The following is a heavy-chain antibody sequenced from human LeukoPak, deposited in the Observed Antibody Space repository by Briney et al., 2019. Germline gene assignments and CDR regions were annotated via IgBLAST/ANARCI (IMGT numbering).Heavy chain of an antibody. Sequence: GGSLRLSCAASGFSVSSQYMSWVRQARGKGLEWVSVIYTGGTIHYADSVKGRFTISRDNAKNTLYLQMKSLRVEDTAVYYCARREVVSAYHYGMDVWGQGTTVTVSS. D-gene: IGHD2-2*01. CDR3: ARREVVSAYHYGMDV. V-gene: IGHV3-66*01. CDR1: GFSVSSQY. CDR2: IYTGGTI. J-gene: IGHJ6*02.